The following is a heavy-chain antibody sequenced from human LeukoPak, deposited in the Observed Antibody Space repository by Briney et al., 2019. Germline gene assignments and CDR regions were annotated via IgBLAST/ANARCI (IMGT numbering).Heavy chain of an antibody. CDR2: ISSSGSTI. D-gene: IGHD1-26*01. CDR1: GFAFGSYS. CDR3: ARGPTGNYYDIDY. V-gene: IGHV3-48*04. Sequence: GGSLRLSCAASGFAFGSYSMNWVRQAPGKGLEWVSYISSSGSTIYYADSVKGRFTISRDNAKNSLYLQMNSLRGEDTAVYYCARGPTGNYYDIDYWGQGTLVTVSS. J-gene: IGHJ4*02.